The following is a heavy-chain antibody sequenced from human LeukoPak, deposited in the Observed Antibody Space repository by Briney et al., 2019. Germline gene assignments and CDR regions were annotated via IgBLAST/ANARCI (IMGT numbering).Heavy chain of an antibody. Sequence: PSETLSLTCAVYGGSFSGYYWSWIRQPPGKGLEWIGEINHGGSTNYNPSLKSRVTISVDTSKNQFSLKLSSVTAADTAVYCCARGYLGGNWGQGTLVTVSS. D-gene: IGHD3-16*01. CDR2: INHGGST. CDR1: GGSFSGYY. CDR3: ARGYLGGN. V-gene: IGHV4-34*01. J-gene: IGHJ4*02.